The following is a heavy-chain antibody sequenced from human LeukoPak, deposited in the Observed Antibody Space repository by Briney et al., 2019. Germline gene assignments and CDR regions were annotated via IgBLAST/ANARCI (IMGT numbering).Heavy chain of an antibody. CDR2: INPNSGDT. CDR1: GYSFTDYY. J-gene: IGHJ4*02. CDR3: ARAGNKVVTAIPGY. D-gene: IGHD2-21*02. V-gene: IGHV1-2*02. Sequence: GASVKVSCKTSGYSFTDYYMHWVRQAPGQGLEWMGWINPNSGDTNYAQKFQGRVTMTRDTSISTAYMELSRLRSDDTAVYYCARAGNKVVTAIPGYWGQGTLVTVSS.